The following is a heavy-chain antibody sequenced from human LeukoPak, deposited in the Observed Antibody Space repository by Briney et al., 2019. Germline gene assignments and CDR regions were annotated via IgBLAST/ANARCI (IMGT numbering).Heavy chain of an antibody. CDR2: ISENSGDT. D-gene: IGHD3-3*01. V-gene: IGHV3-11*05. CDR3: AKALCGYYYFDS. J-gene: IGHJ4*02. CDR1: GFTFSASY. Sequence: PGGSLRLSCVASGFTFSASYMTWVRQPPGKGLEWLSYISENSGDTNYADSVKGRFTVSRDNSKNTLYLQMNSLRADDTAVHYCAKALCGYYYFDSWGQGSLVTVSS.